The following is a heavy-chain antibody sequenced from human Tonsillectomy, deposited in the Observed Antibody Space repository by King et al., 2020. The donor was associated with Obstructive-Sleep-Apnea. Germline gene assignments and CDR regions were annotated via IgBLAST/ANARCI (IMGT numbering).Heavy chain of an antibody. CDR1: GFSLSSAGFG. J-gene: IGHJ4*02. D-gene: IGHD3-9*01. CDR3: ARFGSYYVISTARYTYYFDY. CDR2: MFSNDSK. Sequence: TLKESGPVLVNPTDTLTLTCSGLGFSLSSAGFGVNWIRQPPGKGLEWVSHMFSNDSKAHSPSLKTRPTLPKDTSKLQVVLTMTNMDPVDTAPYVCARFGSYYVISTARYTYYFDYWGQGTPVTVSS. V-gene: IGHV2-26*01.